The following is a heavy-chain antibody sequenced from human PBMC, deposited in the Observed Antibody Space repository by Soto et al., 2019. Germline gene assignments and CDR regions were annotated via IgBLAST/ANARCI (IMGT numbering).Heavy chain of an antibody. V-gene: IGHV4-30-2*01. D-gene: IGHD6-19*01. CDR2: IYHSGST. CDR3: ARAGGLGAVAVCS. Sequence: QLQLQESGTGLVKPSQTLSLTWAVSGGSISSCGYSWSWIRQPPGKGLEWIGYIYHSGSTYYNPSLKSLATIGVDRSKNRCSLKLGSVTAADTAVYYCARAGGLGAVAVCSWCQGTLVTFSA. CDR1: GGSISSCGYS. J-gene: IGHJ5*02.